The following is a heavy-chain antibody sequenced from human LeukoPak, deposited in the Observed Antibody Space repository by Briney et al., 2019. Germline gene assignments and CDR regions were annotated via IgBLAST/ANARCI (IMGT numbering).Heavy chain of an antibody. J-gene: IGHJ1*01. CDR3: ARGSPYYYDSSGYRSEYFQH. CDR1: GGSISSYY. CDR2: INHSGST. Sequence: SETLSLTCAVSGGSISSYYWSWIRQPPGKGLEWIGEINHSGSTNYNPSLKSRVTISVDTSKNQFSLKLSSVTAADTAVYYCARGSPYYYDSSGYRSEYFQHWGQGTLVTVSS. D-gene: IGHD3-22*01. V-gene: IGHV4-34*01.